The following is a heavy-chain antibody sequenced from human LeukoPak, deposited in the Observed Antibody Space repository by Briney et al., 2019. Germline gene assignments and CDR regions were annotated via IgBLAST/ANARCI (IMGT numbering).Heavy chain of an antibody. CDR3: ARRGFGEFDDAFDI. J-gene: IGHJ3*02. Sequence: GSSVKISCKASGGTFSSYAISWVRQAPGQRLEWMGRIIPILGIANYAQKFQGRVTITAGKSTSTAYMELSSLRSEDTAVYYCARRGFGEFDDAFDIWGQGTMVTVSS. D-gene: IGHD3-10*01. CDR1: GGTFSSYA. CDR2: IIPILGIA. V-gene: IGHV1-69*04.